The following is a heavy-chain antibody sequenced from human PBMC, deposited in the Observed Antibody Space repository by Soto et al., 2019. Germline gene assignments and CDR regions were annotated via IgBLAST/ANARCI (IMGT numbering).Heavy chain of an antibody. D-gene: IGHD2-15*01. CDR3: ARGAPLGYCSCGSCLFGNYMDV. V-gene: IGHV4-34*01. J-gene: IGHJ6*03. CDR2: INHSGST. CDR1: GGSFSGYY. Sequence: QVQLQQWGAGLLKPSETLSLTCAVYGGSFSGYYWSWIRQPPGKGLEWIGEINHSGSTNYNPSLKRRVTISVDTSKNQFSLKLSSVTAADTAVYYCARGAPLGYCSCGSCLFGNYMDVWGKGTTVTVSS.